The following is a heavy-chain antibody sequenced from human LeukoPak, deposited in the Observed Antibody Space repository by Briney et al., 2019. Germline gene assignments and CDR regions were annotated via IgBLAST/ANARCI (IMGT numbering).Heavy chain of an antibody. CDR2: ISYDGSNK. CDR3: ARGIDTAMVTWEKDYYDSSGYHYFDY. CDR1: GFTFSSYA. D-gene: IGHD3-22*01. V-gene: IGHV3-30*04. J-gene: IGHJ4*02. Sequence: GRSLRLSCAASGFTFSSYAMHWVRQAPGKGLEWVAVISYDGSNKYYADFVTGRFTISRDNSKNTLYLQMNSLRAEDTAVYYCARGIDTAMVTWEKDYYDSSGYHYFDYWGQGTLVTVSS.